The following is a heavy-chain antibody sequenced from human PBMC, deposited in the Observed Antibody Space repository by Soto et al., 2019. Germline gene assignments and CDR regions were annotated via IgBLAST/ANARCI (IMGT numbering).Heavy chain of an antibody. J-gene: IGHJ4*02. CDR1: GFTFSKAW. D-gene: IGHD3-16*02. Sequence: EVQLVESGGGLVKPGGSLRLSCAASGFTFSKAWMSWVRQAPGKGLEWVDRIRSKIDGGTTDSAAPVKGRFTISRHDSKTTLYLHMNSLTTEDTSVYYCSTYDYLWGSNRLDYWGQGPLVTVSS. V-gene: IGHV3-15*01. CDR2: IRSKIDGGTT. CDR3: STYDYLWGSNRLDY.